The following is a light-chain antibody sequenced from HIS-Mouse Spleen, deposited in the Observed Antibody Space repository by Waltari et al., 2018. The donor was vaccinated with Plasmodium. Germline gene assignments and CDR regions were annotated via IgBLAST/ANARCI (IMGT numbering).Light chain of an antibody. Sequence: SYELTQPPSVSVSPGQTARITCSGDALPKKYAYWYQQKSGQGPGLVIYGDSKRPSGIPGRFSGSSSGTMATLTISGAQVEDEADYYCYSTDSSGNHRVFGGGTKLTVL. J-gene: IGLJ3*02. CDR3: YSTDSSGNHRV. V-gene: IGLV3-10*01. CDR2: GDS. CDR1: ALPKKY.